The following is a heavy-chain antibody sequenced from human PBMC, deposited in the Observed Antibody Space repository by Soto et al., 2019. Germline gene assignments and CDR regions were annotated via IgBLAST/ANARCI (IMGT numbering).Heavy chain of an antibody. CDR3: ATEKGYTSGRENWFDP. CDR2: IDYTGST. J-gene: IGHJ5*02. D-gene: IGHD2-15*01. Sequence: SETLSLTCTVSGGSISGYSWSWVRKPPGKGLEWIGYIDYTGSTNYNPSLESRVTISVDTAKNQVSLRLSSATAADTAVYYCATEKGYTSGRENWFDPWGQGTLVTVSS. CDR1: GGSISGYS. V-gene: IGHV4-59*01.